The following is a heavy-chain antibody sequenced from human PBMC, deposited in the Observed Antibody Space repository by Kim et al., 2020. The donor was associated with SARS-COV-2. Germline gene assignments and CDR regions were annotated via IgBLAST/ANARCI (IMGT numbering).Heavy chain of an antibody. CDR1: GYTLTELS. CDR3: ATVTWVFPTANNYWYFDL. Sequence: ASVKVSCKVSGYTLTELSMHWVRQAPGKGLEWMGGFDPEDGETIYAQKFQGRVTMTEDTSTDTAYMELSSLRSEDTAVYYCATVTWVFPTANNYWYFDLWGRGTLVTVSS. D-gene: IGHD2-8*01. J-gene: IGHJ2*01. V-gene: IGHV1-24*01. CDR2: FDPEDGET.